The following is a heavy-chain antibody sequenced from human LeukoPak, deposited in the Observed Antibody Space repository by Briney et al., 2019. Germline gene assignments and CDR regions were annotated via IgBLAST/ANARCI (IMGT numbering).Heavy chain of an antibody. D-gene: IGHD7-27*01. CDR3: ARDSGDRDFDY. CDR1: GGSISSSSYY. V-gene: IGHV4-39*07. Sequence: PSETLSLTCTVSGGSISSSSYYWGWIRQPPGKGLEWIGSIYYSGSTYYNPSLKSRVTISVDTSKNQFSLKLSSVTVADTAVYYCARDSGDRDFDYWGQGTLVTVSS. J-gene: IGHJ4*02. CDR2: IYYSGST.